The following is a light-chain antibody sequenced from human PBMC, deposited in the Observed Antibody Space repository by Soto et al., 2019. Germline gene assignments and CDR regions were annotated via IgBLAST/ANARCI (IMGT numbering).Light chain of an antibody. V-gene: IGKV1-5*03. J-gene: IGKJ1*01. CDR2: KAS. Sequence: DIQMTKSPSTLSGSVGDRVTITCRASQTIGSWLAWYQQKPGKAPKLLIYKASTLKSGVPSRFSGSGSGTEFTLTISSLQPDDFATYYCQHYNSYSEAFGQGTKVDIK. CDR1: QTIGSW. CDR3: QHYNSYSEA.